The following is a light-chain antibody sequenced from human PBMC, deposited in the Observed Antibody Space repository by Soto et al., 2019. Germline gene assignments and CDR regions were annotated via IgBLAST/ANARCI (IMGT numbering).Light chain of an antibody. Sequence: QLVLTQPRSVSGSPGQSVTISCTGTSSDVGGYNYVSWYQQHPGKAPKLMIYDVSKRPSGVPDRFSGSKSGNTASLTISGLQAEDEADYYCRSYAGSYTYVVFGGGTKLTVL. V-gene: IGLV2-11*01. CDR1: SSDVGGYNY. J-gene: IGLJ2*01. CDR2: DVS. CDR3: RSYAGSYTYVV.